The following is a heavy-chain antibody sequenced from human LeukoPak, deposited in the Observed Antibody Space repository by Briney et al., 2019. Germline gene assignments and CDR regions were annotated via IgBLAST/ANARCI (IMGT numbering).Heavy chain of an antibody. CDR3: ARTFTTATWDF. CDR2: INPNSGGT. J-gene: IGHJ4*02. V-gene: IGHV1-2*02. D-gene: IGHD4-17*01. CDR1: GYTFTDYY. Sequence: AASVKVSCKASGYTFTDYYFNWVRQAPGQGLEWMGWINPNSGGTHYAQSFQDRVTMTRDTSINTAYMEVSRLRSDDTAVYYCARTFTTATWDFWGQGTLVTVSS.